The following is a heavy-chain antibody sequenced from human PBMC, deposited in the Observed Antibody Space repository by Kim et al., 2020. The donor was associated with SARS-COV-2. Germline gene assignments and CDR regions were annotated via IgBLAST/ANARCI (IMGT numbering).Heavy chain of an antibody. Sequence: SAASGRDLFAISRDNSKNTLYLKMNSLRAEDTAAYFCAKEIGGYQVDSWGQGTLVTVSS. V-gene: IGHV3-23*01. D-gene: IGHD3-22*01. CDR3: AKEIGGYQVDS. J-gene: IGHJ4*02.